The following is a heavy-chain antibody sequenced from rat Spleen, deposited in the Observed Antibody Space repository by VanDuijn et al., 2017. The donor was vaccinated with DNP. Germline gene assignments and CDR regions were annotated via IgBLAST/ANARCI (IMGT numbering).Heavy chain of an antibody. Sequence: EVQLVKSGGGLVQPGRSLKLSCAASGFTFSDYYMAWVRQAPTKGLEWAAYIRYDGGSTNYRDSVKGRFTISRDNAKSTLYLQMNSLRSEDMATYFCATGAYYFDSWGQGVMVTVSS. V-gene: IGHV5-20*01. CDR1: GFTFSDYY. CDR2: IRYDGGST. J-gene: IGHJ2*01. CDR3: ATGAYYFDS.